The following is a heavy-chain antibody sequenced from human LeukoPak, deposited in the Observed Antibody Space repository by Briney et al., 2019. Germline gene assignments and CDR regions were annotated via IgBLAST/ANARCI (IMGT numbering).Heavy chain of an antibody. D-gene: IGHD2-21*01. Sequence: SETLSLTCTVSAGSITSGDYFWTWIRQPAGKGLEWIGRIYTRGSTNYNPSLKSRVTISVDTSKNQFSLKLSSVTAADTAVYYCARRRAIVSPRGTFDYWGQGTLVTVSS. V-gene: IGHV4-61*02. CDR2: IYTRGST. CDR3: ARRRAIVSPRGTFDY. CDR1: AGSITSGDYF. J-gene: IGHJ4*02.